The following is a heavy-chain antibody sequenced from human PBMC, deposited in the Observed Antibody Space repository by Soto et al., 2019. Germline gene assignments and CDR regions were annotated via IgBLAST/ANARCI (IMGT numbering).Heavy chain of an antibody. D-gene: IGHD1-7*01. J-gene: IGHJ4*02. Sequence: PGGSLRLSCTASGFTFSNYWMTWVRQAPGKGLEWVANIKHDGSDKYYVDSVKGRFTISRDNAKNSLYLQLNSLRAEDTAVYYCVRDNPGTYFDFWGQGTPVTVSS. CDR1: GFTFSNYW. V-gene: IGHV3-7*01. CDR3: VRDNPGTYFDF. CDR2: IKHDGSDK.